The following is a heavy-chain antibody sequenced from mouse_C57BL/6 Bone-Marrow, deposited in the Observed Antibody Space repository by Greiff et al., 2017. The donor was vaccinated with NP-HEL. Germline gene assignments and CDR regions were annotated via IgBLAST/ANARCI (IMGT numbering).Heavy chain of an antibody. V-gene: IGHV5-4*01. J-gene: IGHJ3*01. CDR2: ISDGGSYT. CDR1: GFTFSSYA. D-gene: IGHD1-1*01. CDR3: ARADCGSRKAWFAY. Sequence: EVQRVESGGGLVKPGGSLKLSCAASGFTFSSYAMSWVRQTPEKRLEWVATISDGGSYTCYPDNVKGRFTISRDNAKSNLYLQMSHLTSEDTAMYYCARADCGSRKAWFAYWGQGTLVTVSA.